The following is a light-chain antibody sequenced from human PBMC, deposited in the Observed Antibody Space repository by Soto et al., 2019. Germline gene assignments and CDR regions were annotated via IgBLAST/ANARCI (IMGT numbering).Light chain of an antibody. J-gene: IGKJ1*01. V-gene: IGKV3-15*01. CDR1: QSVSNY. CDR2: GAS. Sequence: ENVLTQSPATLSLSPGERATLSCRASQSVSNYVAWYQQKPGQAPRLLIYGASTRATSFPARFSGSGSGTDFTLTISSLQSEDFAEYHCQQYNNWPQTFGQGTKVDIK. CDR3: QQYNNWPQT.